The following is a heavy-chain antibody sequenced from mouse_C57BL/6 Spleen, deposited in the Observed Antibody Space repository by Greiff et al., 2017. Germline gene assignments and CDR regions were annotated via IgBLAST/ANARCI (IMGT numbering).Heavy chain of an antibody. CDR3: ARRDEYDGEYFDV. Sequence: EVQLVESGGGLVQPGGSLKLSCAASGFTFSDYYMYWVRQTPEKRLEWVAYISNGGGSTYYPDTVKGRFTISRDNAKNTLYLQMSRLKSEDTAMYYCARRDEYDGEYFDVWGTGTTVTVSS. J-gene: IGHJ1*03. CDR1: GFTFSDYY. CDR2: ISNGGGST. D-gene: IGHD2-4*01. V-gene: IGHV5-12*01.